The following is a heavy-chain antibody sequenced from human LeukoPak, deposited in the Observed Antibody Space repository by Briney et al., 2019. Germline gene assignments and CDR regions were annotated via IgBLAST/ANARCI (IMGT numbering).Heavy chain of an antibody. CDR2: IKSKTDGGTT. CDR1: GFTFSNAW. J-gene: IGHJ5*02. CDR3: TTDGGIVVVPATLFDA. D-gene: IGHD2-2*01. V-gene: IGHV3-15*01. Sequence: GGSLRLSCAASGFTFSNAWMSWVRQAPGEGLEWVCRIKSKTDGGTTDYAAPVKGRFTISRDDSKNTLYLQMNSMKTEETAVYYCTTDGGIVVVPATLFDAWGQGTLVTVSS.